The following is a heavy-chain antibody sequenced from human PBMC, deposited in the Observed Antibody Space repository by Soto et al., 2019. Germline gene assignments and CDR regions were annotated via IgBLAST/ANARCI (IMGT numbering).Heavy chain of an antibody. J-gene: IGHJ6*02. CDR2: INHSGST. D-gene: IGHD2-21*02. CDR3: AGEDDGGDSLDV. Sequence: SETLSLTCAVYGGSFSGYYWSWIRQPPGKGLEWIGEINHSGSTNYNPSLKSRVTISVDTSKNQFSLKLSSVTAADTAVYFCAGEDDGGDSLDVWGQGTTVTVSS. V-gene: IGHV4-34*01. CDR1: GGSFSGYY.